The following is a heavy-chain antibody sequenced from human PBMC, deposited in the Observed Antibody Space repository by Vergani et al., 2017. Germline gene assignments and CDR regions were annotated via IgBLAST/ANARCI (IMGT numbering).Heavy chain of an antibody. D-gene: IGHD3-16*01. CDR3: ARIYVWGTFDAFDI. CDR2: ISAYNGNT. CDR1: GYTFTSYY. V-gene: IGHV1-18*04. Sequence: HVQLVQSGAEVKKPGASVKVSCKASGYTFTSYYMHWVRQAPGQGLEWMGWISAYNGNTNYAQKLQGRVTMTTDTSTSTAYMELRRLRSDDTAVYYCARIYVWGTFDAFDIWGQGTMVTVSS. J-gene: IGHJ3*02.